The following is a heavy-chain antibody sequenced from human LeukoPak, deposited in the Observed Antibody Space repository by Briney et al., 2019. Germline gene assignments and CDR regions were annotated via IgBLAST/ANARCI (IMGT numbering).Heavy chain of an antibody. V-gene: IGHV3-74*01. Sequence: GGSLRLSSVDSGFTFSKFWMHTVCQVPGQGVLWVSRITPDGAATSSADSVKGGFTVSRDNATRTLYLPMNSLSAQDTAVYYCAKDLEMLETPGDDFEYWGQGALVTVSS. CDR3: AKDLEMLETPGDDFEY. CDR2: ITPDGAAT. D-gene: IGHD3-3*01. J-gene: IGHJ4*02. CDR1: GFTFSKFW.